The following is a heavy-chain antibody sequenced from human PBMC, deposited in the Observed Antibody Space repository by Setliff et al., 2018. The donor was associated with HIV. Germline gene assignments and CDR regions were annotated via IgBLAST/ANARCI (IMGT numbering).Heavy chain of an antibody. Sequence: PSETLSLTCTVSGGSTSNEYWSWIRQPPGKGLEWIGYIYDSGSPKYNPSLKSRVTISIDTSKSQISLKLTSVTAADTAMYHCARVYYFDSSGYYQRGDVFDIWGQGTMVTVSS. J-gene: IGHJ3*02. CDR1: GGSTSNEY. D-gene: IGHD3-22*01. V-gene: IGHV4-59*01. CDR3: ARVYYFDSSGYYQRGDVFDI. CDR2: IYDSGSP.